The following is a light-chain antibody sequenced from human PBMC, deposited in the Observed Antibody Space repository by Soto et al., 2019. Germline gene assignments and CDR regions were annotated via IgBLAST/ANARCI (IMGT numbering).Light chain of an antibody. V-gene: IGKV3-20*01. J-gene: IGKJ3*01. CDR3: QQYGSSLFT. CDR2: GAS. Sequence: TQSPSTLSASVGDGVTITCRASQSVSSKYLAWYQQKPGQAPRVLIYGASIRATGIPERFSGGGSGTDFTLTITRLEPEDFAVYYCQQYGSSLFTFGPGTKVDIK. CDR1: QSVSSKY.